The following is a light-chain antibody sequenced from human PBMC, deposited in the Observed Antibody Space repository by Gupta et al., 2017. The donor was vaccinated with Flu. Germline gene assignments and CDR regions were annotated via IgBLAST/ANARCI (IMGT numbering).Light chain of an antibody. J-gene: IGKJ4*01. Sequence: PSFLSASVRDRITITGRDSRCIGHSLAWYRQQRGERPELLIYAASTLETAVPSRFSGSGSGTEFTRAISSLQHEDAASYYYQTFNRYPATFGGGTKVEIK. CDR2: AAS. CDR3: QTFNRYPAT. CDR1: RCIGHS. V-gene: IGKV1-9*01.